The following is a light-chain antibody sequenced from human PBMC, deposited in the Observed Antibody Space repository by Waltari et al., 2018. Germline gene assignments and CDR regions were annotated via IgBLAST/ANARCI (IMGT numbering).Light chain of an antibody. Sequence: DIQMTQSPSSVSASIGDRVTITCRASQDIRTSLDWYQQKPGKAPKLLIFVASSLQSGVPPRFSGSGSGTDFTLTINSLQPEDFASYYCQQANSFPLTFGQGTRLEIK. CDR3: QQANSFPLT. CDR2: VAS. CDR1: QDIRTS. V-gene: IGKV1-12*01. J-gene: IGKJ5*01.